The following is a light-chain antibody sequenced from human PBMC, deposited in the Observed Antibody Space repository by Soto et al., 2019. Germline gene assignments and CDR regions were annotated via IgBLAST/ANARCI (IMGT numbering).Light chain of an antibody. Sequence: EIVMTQSPATLSVSPGERATLSCRASQSIDINLAWYQRKPGQAPRLLIYGASTRANGLPARFSGSGSGTEFTLPISSLQSEDFAVYYCQQYHHWYTFGQGTKLEIK. J-gene: IGKJ2*01. CDR2: GAS. CDR3: QQYHHWYT. V-gene: IGKV3-15*01. CDR1: QSIDIN.